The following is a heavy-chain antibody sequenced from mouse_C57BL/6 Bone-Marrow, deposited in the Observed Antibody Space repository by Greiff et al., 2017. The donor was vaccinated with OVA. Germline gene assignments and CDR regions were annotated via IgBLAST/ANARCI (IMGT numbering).Heavy chain of an antibody. CDR1: GYTFSTYW. V-gene: IGHV1-9*01. D-gene: IGHD2-4*01. CDR2: IFPGSGGT. Sequence: VQLQQSGAELMKPGASVKISCKATGYTFSTYWIEWVRQRPGHGLEWIGEIFPGSGGTNYIEKFKGKATFTADTSSNTAYMQLSNLTSEDSAVYYCASTVITRAYAMDHWGQGTSVTVSS. J-gene: IGHJ4*01. CDR3: ASTVITRAYAMDH.